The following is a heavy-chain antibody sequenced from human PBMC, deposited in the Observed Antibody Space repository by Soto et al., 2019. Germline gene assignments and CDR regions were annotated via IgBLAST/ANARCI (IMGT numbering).Heavy chain of an antibody. CDR3: ATSPGGLEGYYSDYDGVDV. CDR2: IGGSGTGGRT. V-gene: IGHV3-23*01. D-gene: IGHD5-12*01. J-gene: IGHJ6*02. Sequence: EVHLLESGGDLVQPGGSLRLSCTASGLTFSTYAMRWVRQAPGKGLEWVSAIGGSGTGGRTYYADSVKGRFTISRDNSKNTVYLQMNRLRADDTAVYCCATSPGGLEGYYSDYDGVDVWGQGTTVTVSS. CDR1: GLTFSTYA.